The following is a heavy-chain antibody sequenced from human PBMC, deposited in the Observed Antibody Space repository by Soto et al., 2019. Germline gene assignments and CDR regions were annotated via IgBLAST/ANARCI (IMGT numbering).Heavy chain of an antibody. V-gene: IGHV5-10-1*01. CDR3: ARQNIAAAGDDY. J-gene: IGHJ4*02. CDR2: IDPSDSKT. CDR1: GYSFSHFW. D-gene: IGHD6-13*01. Sequence: EVQLVQSGAEVKKPGESLRISCKGSGYSFSHFWITWVRQMPGKGLEWMGRIDPSDSKTNYSPSFQGHVNISADKSISTAYLQWSSLKASDTAMYYCARQNIAAAGDDYLGQGTLVTVSS.